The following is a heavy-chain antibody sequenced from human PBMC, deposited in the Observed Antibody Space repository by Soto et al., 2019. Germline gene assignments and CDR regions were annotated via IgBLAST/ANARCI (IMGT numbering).Heavy chain of an antibody. V-gene: IGHV1-69*13. J-gene: IGHJ5*02. Sequence: ASVKVSCKASGGTFSNFAINWVRQAPGQGLEWMGGIIPVFGKAKYAQKFQCIVQFTADESTITAYMEVNSLTSESTAVYYCARCSPTTVTTWFDPWGQGTLVTVSS. CDR2: IIPVFGKA. CDR3: ARCSPTTVTTWFDP. D-gene: IGHD4-17*01. CDR1: GGTFSNFA.